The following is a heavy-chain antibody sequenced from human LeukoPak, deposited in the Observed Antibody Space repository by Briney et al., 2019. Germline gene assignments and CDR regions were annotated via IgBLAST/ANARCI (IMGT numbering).Heavy chain of an antibody. CDR1: GFTFSSYS. J-gene: IGHJ4*02. V-gene: IGHV3-21*01. D-gene: IGHD4-17*01. CDR3: ARWDCGDQFFDY. Sequence: GGSLRLSCAASGFTFSSYSMNWVRQAPGKGLEWVSSISSSSSYIYYADSVKGRFTISRDNAKNSLYLQMNGLRAEDTAVYYCARWDCGDQFFDYWGQGTLVTVSS. CDR2: ISSSSSYI.